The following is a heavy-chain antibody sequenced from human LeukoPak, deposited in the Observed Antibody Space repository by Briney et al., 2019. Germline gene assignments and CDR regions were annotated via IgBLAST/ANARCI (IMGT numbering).Heavy chain of an antibody. CDR2: INPNSGGT. CDR1: GYTFTGYY. Sequence: ASVKVSCKASGYTFTGYYMHWVRQAPGQGLEWMGWINPNSGGTSYAQKFQGRVTMTRDMSTSTVYMELSSLRSEDTAVYYCARALDYYDNDYWGQGTLVTVSS. V-gene: IGHV1-2*02. CDR3: ARALDYYDNDY. J-gene: IGHJ4*02. D-gene: IGHD3-22*01.